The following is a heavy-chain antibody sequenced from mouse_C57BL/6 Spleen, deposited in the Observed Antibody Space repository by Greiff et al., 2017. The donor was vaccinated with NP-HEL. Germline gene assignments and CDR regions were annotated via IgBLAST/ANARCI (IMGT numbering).Heavy chain of an antibody. D-gene: IGHD2-4*01. CDR2: INSDGGST. CDR1: EYEFPSHD. J-gene: IGHJ4*01. V-gene: IGHV5-2*01. Sequence: DVKLVESGGGLVQPGESLKLSCESNEYEFPSHDMSWVRKTPEKRLELVAAINSDGGSTYYPDTMERRFIISRDNTKKTLYLQMSSLRSEDTALYYCARPSTMITDPYYYAMDYWGQGTSVTVSS. CDR3: ARPSTMITDPYYYAMDY.